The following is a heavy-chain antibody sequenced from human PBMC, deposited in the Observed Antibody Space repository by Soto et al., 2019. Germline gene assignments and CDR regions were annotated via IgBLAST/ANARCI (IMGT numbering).Heavy chain of an antibody. CDR3: VQSRCGGDCLQSYSSHSYYGLDV. J-gene: IGHJ6*02. CDR1: GFSFSSIGEG. CDR2: IYWDDDK. D-gene: IGHD2-21*02. Sequence: QITLKESGPTLVKPTQTLTLTCTFPGFSFSSIGEGVGWIRQPPGKALEWLALIYWDDDKRYSPSLKSRLTLTKDTSKNQVVLIMTNMDPVDTATYYCVQSRCGGDCLQSYSSHSYYGLDVWGQGTTVTVSS. V-gene: IGHV2-5*02.